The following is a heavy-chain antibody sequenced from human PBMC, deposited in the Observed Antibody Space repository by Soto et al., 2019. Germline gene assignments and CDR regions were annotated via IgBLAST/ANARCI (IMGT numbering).Heavy chain of an antibody. V-gene: IGHV3-23*01. CDR1: GFTFGTTD. D-gene: IGHD3-10*01. Sequence: QLLQSGGGLVQPGGSLTLSFAASGFTFGTTDMNWVRQAPGEGLEWVSTIDGSGGITYYADSVKGRFTISWDNSRNTVYLQMNSLRGDDTALYYCVKNSGWFNTWGQGALVTVSS. CDR2: IDGSGGIT. CDR3: VKNSGWFNT. J-gene: IGHJ5*02.